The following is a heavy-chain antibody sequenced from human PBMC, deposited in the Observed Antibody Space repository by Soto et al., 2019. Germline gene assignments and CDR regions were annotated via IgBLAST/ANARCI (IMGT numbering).Heavy chain of an antibody. CDR2: ISAYNGNT. Sequence: QVPLLQSGAEVKKPGASVKVSCKASGYTFTNYGITWVRQAPGQGLEWMGWISAYNGNTHYTQRLQDRVTMTTDTSTSTAYMELRGLRSDDTAVYYWARVRQLVGYFYYYMDVWGKGTTVTVSS. CDR1: GYTFTNYG. V-gene: IGHV1-18*01. J-gene: IGHJ6*03. D-gene: IGHD6-6*01. CDR3: ARVRQLVGYFYYYMDV.